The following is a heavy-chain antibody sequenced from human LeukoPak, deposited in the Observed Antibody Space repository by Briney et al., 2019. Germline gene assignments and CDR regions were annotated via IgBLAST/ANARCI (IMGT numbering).Heavy chain of an antibody. D-gene: IGHD6-6*01. Sequence: GESLKISCKGSGFQFTSYWIGWVRQMPGKGLEWMGFIWPGDSETTYNPPFQGQVTVSADTSISTAYLQWSSLKASDTAIYYCARPDSSGIAARPFDYWGQGTLVTVSS. CDR2: IWPGDSET. CDR1: GFQFTSYW. J-gene: IGHJ4*02. V-gene: IGHV5-51*01. CDR3: ARPDSSGIAARPFDY.